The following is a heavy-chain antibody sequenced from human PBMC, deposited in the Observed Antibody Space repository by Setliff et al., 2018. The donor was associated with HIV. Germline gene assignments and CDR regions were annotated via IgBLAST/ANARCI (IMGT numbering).Heavy chain of an antibody. V-gene: IGHV1-8*01. CDR2: MNPNGGST. Sequence: ASVKFSCKTSGYDFNGHDINWVRQATGQGLEWIGWMNPNGGSTGFAQKFQGRVTLTRDITIYTAYMELSSLTSEDTAVYYCARGGDYYCLDYWGLGTLVTVSS. J-gene: IGHJ4*02. CDR3: ARGGDYYCLDY. D-gene: IGHD3-22*01. CDR1: GYDFNGHD.